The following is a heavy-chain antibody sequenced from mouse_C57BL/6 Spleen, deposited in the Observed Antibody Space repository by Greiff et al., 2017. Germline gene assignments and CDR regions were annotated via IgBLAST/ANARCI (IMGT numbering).Heavy chain of an antibody. Sequence: DVQLVESGGGLVKPGGSLKLSCAASGFTFSDYGMHWVRQAPEKGLEWVAYISSGSSTIYYADTVKGRFTISRDNAKNTLFLQMTSLRSEDTAMYYCARPADYGSSFRYWYFDVWGTGTTVTVSS. J-gene: IGHJ1*03. CDR3: ARPADYGSSFRYWYFDV. D-gene: IGHD1-1*01. CDR2: ISSGSSTI. V-gene: IGHV5-17*01. CDR1: GFTFSDYG.